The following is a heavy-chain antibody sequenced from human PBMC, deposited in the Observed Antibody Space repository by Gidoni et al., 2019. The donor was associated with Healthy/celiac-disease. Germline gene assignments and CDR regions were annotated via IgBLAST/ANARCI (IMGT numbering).Heavy chain of an antibody. V-gene: IGHV4-59*08. CDR1: GGSISSYY. D-gene: IGHD3-10*01. CDR3: ARSGFGELLGWFDP. J-gene: IGHJ5*02. CDR2: IYYSGST. Sequence: QVQLQESGPGLVKPSETLSLTFTFPGGSISSYYWSWIRQPPGKGLEWIGYIYYSGSTNYNPSLKSRVTISVDTSKNQFSLKLSSVTAADTAVYYCARSGFGELLGWFDPWGQGTLVTVSS.